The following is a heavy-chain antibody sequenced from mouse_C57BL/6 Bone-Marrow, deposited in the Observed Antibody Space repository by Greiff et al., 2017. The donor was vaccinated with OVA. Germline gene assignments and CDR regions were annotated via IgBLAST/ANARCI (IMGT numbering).Heavy chain of an antibody. CDR2: IDPSDSYT. V-gene: IGHV1-69*01. CDR3: ARQANWEKLCYFDY. CDR1: GYTFTSYW. Sequence: VQLQQPGAELVMPGASVKLSCKASGYTFTSYWMHWVKQRPGQGLEWIGEIDPSDSYTNYNQKFKGKSTLTVDKSSSTAYMQRSSLTSEDSAVYYCARQANWEKLCYFDYGGQGTTLTVSS. J-gene: IGHJ2*01. D-gene: IGHD4-1*01.